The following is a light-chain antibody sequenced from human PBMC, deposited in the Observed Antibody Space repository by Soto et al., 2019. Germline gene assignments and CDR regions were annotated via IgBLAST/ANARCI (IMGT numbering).Light chain of an antibody. Sequence: QSVLTQPPSVSAAPGQTVTISCSGASSIIRNNFVSWYQQLPGTVPKLLIYDDNVRPSGVPDRFSGSKSGTSATLGITGLQTGDEADYYCGAWGGGLSAVAFGGGTKLTVL. CDR2: DDN. CDR1: SSIIRNNF. V-gene: IGLV1-51*01. J-gene: IGLJ2*01. CDR3: GAWGGGLSAVA.